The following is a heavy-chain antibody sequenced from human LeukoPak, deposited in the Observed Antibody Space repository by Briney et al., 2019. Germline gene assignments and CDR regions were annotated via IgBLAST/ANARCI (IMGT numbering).Heavy chain of an antibody. CDR1: GFNFLSYR. CDR3: AREERYSRYYYGSGSPHFDY. V-gene: IGHV3-30*02. J-gene: IGHJ4*02. Sequence: GGSLRLSCAASGFNFLSYRMHWVRQAPGKGLEWVSFIRFDGTNKYYADSVKGRFTISRDNSKNTLYLQMNSLRAEDTAVYYCAREERYSRYYYGSGSPHFDYWGQGTLVTVSS. CDR2: IRFDGTNK. D-gene: IGHD3-10*01.